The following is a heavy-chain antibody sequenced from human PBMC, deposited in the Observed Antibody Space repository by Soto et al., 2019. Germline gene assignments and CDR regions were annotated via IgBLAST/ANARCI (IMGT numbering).Heavy chain of an antibody. J-gene: IGHJ6*02. V-gene: IGHV4-39*01. CDR1: GFIFSDHY. Sequence: PGGSLRLSCTASGFIFSDHYMDWVRQAPGKGLEWIGTIYSSEDTHYNPSLLSRVTISVDTSMSEFSLRLRSVTAADTAVYYCARLNGYCVSTSCHGYYGMDVWGQGTTVTVSS. CDR2: IYSSEDT. D-gene: IGHD2-2*03. CDR3: ARLNGYCVSTSCHGYYGMDV.